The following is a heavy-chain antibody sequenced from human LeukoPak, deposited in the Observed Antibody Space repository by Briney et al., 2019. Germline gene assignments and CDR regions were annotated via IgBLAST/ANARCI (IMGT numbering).Heavy chain of an antibody. CDR3: AKDLGLSVGSTPFDY. CDR1: GLIFSSYW. D-gene: IGHD1-26*01. J-gene: IGHJ4*02. Sequence: PGGSLRLSCEASGLIFSSYWMSWVRQAPGKGLEWVSSIYGSGVSTFYADSVQGRFTISRDNFQNTLSLQMNSLRADDTAVYYCAKDLGLSVGSTPFDYWGQGTLVTVSS. CDR2: IYGSGVST. V-gene: IGHV3-23*01.